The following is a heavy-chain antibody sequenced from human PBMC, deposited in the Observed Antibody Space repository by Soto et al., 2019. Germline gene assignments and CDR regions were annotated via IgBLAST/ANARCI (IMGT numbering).Heavy chain of an antibody. CDR3: ARGSSSYYDYGMDV. CDR2: IYDSGST. D-gene: IGHD6-6*01. J-gene: IGHJ6*02. V-gene: IGHV4-30-2*01. CDR1: VDSISRVVYS. Sequence: SLYLTCAVSVDSISRVVYSWTWIRQPPGKALEWIGNIYDSGSTSYNPSLKSRVTISVDTSKNQSSLRLTSVTAADTAVYFCARGSSSYYDYGMDVWGQGTTVTVSS.